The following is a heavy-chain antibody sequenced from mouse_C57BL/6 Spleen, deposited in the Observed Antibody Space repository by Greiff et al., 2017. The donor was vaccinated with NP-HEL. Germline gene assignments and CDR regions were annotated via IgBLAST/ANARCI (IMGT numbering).Heavy chain of an antibody. V-gene: IGHV1-18*01. CDR1: GYTFTDYN. CDR3: ARRRAYYSNYDAMDY. CDR2: INPNNGGT. J-gene: IGHJ4*01. Sequence: EVQLQQSGPELVKPGASVKIPCKASGYTFTDYNMDWVKQSHGKSLEWIGDINPNNGGTIYNQKFKGKATLTVDKSSSTAYMELRSLTSEDTAVYYWARRRAYYSNYDAMDYWGQGTSVTVSS. D-gene: IGHD2-5*01.